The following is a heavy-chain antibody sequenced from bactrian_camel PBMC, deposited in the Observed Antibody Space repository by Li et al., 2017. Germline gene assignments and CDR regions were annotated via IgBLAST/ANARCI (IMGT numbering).Heavy chain of an antibody. CDR1: GYTLPMY. J-gene: IGHJ4*01. D-gene: IGHD8*01. V-gene: IGHV3S53*01. CDR3: RQMEQHFVVVLTGMPIS. CDR2: IGGDGRT. Sequence: QVQLVESGGGSVQAGGSRRLSCVASGYTLPMYMAWFRRLPGQEREGVAAIGGDGRTNYADSVKGRFTISRDGAKNTVYLQMNSLTPRTLPCTTVRQMEQHFVVVLTGMPISIGARGPRSPSP.